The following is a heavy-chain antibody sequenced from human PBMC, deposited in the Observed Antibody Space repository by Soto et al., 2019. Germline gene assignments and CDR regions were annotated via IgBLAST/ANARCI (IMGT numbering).Heavy chain of an antibody. CDR3: ATERGYCSSTTCTYYGMGV. CDR2: IKEDGSET. D-gene: IGHD2-2*01. Sequence: GGSLRLSCAASGFTFSTYWMSWVRQAPGKGLEWVANIKEDGSETYYVDSVKGRFTISRDNAKNSLYLRMNSLRDEDTAVYYCATERGYCSSTTCTYYGMGVWGQGTTVTASS. J-gene: IGHJ6*02. V-gene: IGHV3-7*03. CDR1: GFTFSTYW.